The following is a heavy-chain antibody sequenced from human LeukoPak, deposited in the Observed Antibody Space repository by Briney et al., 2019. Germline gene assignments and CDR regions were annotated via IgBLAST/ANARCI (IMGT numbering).Heavy chain of an antibody. Sequence: QPGRSLRLSCAASGFTFSSYGMHWVRQAPGKGLEWVAVIWYDGSNKYYADSVKGRFTISRDNSKNTLYLQMNSLRAEDTAVYYCAKDIGGGYNYDYFDYWGQGTRVTVSS. CDR2: IWYDGSNK. V-gene: IGHV3-33*06. CDR3: AKDIGGGYNYDYFDY. J-gene: IGHJ4*02. D-gene: IGHD5-24*01. CDR1: GFTFSSYG.